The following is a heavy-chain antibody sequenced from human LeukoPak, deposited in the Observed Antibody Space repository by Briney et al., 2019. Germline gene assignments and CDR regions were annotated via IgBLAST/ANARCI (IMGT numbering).Heavy chain of an antibody. CDR1: GNTFTSYY. V-gene: IGHV1-46*01. CDR2: INPNGGST. Sequence: EASVKVSCKASGNTFTSYYMHWVRQAPGQGLEWMGIINPNGGSTSYAQKFQGRVTMTRDTSTSTVYMELSSLRSEDTAVYHCARDLLPSGGMDVWGKGTTVTVSS. CDR3: ARDLLPSGGMDV. J-gene: IGHJ6*04. D-gene: IGHD3-10*01.